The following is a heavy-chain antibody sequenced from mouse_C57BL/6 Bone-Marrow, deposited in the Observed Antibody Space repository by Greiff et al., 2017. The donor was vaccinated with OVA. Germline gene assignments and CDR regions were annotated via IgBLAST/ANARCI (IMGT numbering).Heavy chain of an antibody. V-gene: IGHV2-6-1*01. CDR1: GFSLTSYG. Sequence: VKLQESGPGLVAPSQSLSITCTVSGFSLTSYGVHWVRQPPGKGLEWLVVIWSDGSTTYNSALKSRLSISKDNSKSQVFLKMNSLQTDDTAMYYCARHESNYVDYYAMDYWGQGTSVTVSS. D-gene: IGHD2-5*01. J-gene: IGHJ4*01. CDR3: ARHESNYVDYYAMDY. CDR2: IWSDGST.